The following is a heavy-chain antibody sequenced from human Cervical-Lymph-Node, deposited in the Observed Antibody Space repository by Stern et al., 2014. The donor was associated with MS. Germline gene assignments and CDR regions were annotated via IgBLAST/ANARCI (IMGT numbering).Heavy chain of an antibody. CDR1: GYTFTSYG. CDR3: ARGLLGSENAFDI. CDR2: LSASNGTT. J-gene: IGHJ3*02. D-gene: IGHD2-15*01. V-gene: IGHV1-18*01. Sequence: VQLEESGAEVKKPGASVKVSCKASGYTFTSYGISWVRQAPGQGLEWMGWLSASNGTTIYAQKLQGRVTMTTDTSTSTAYMELRSLRSDDTAVYYCARGLLGSENAFDIWGQGTMVTVSS.